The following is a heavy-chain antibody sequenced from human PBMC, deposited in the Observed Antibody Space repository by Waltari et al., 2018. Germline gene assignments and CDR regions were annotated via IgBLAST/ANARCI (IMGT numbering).Heavy chain of an antibody. CDR1: GGSISSYY. D-gene: IGHD2-21*02. J-gene: IGHJ6*03. CDR3: ARGGNSHYYYYYYMDV. CDR2: IYYSGST. V-gene: IGHV4-59*01. Sequence: QVQLQESGPGLVKPSETLSLTCTVSGGSISSYYWRRIRQPPGKGLEWIGYIYYSGSTNYNPSLKSRVTISVDTSKNQFSLKLSSVTAADTAVYYCARGGNSHYYYYYYMDVWGKGTTVTVSS.